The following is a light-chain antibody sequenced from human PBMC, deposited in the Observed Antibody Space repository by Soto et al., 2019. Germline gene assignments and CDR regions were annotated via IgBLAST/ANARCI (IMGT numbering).Light chain of an antibody. J-gene: IGKJ1*01. CDR3: QQYGSSGT. CDR1: QSLSGRY. V-gene: IGKV3-20*01. Sequence: DTMLTQSPGTLALSPGEGATLSCRASQSLSGRYLAWYQQKPGQAPRLIIYGASTRATGIPDSFSGRGSGTDLTLTIRRLEPEESAVYYCQQYGSSGTLGQGSKLDIK. CDR2: GAS.